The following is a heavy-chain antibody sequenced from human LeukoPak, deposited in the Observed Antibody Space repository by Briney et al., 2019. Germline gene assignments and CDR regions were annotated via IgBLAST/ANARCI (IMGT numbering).Heavy chain of an antibody. V-gene: IGHV3-66*01. CDR2: IYSGGST. D-gene: IGHD6-13*01. J-gene: IGHJ4*02. CDR1: GFTVSSNY. Sequence: GGSLRLSCAASGFTVSSNYMSWVRQAPGKGLEWVSVIYSGGSTYYADSVKGRFTISRDNSKNTLYLQRNSLRAEDTAVYYCARVSSSWYVDYWGQGILVTVSS. CDR3: ARVSSSWYVDY.